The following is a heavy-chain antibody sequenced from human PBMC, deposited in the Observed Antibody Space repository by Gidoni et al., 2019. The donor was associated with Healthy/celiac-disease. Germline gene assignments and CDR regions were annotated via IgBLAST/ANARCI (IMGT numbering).Heavy chain of an antibody. D-gene: IGHD3-22*01. CDR2: IIPIFGTA. J-gene: IGHJ5*02. CDR1: GGTFSRYA. CDR3: ARDGGPQVGGGYYLNWFDP. Sequence: QVQLVQSGAEVQKPGSSVTVSCKASGGTFSRYAISWVRQAPGQGLEWMGGIIPIFGTANYAQKFQGRVTITADKSTSTAYMELSSLRSEDTAVYYCARDGGPQVGGGYYLNWFDPWGQGTLVTVSS. V-gene: IGHV1-69*06.